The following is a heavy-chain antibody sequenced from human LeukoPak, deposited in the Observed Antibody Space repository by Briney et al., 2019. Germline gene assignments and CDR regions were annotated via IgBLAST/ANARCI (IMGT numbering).Heavy chain of an antibody. CDR2: ISSSGSTI. Sequence: GSLRLSCAASGFTFSSYEMNWVRQAPGKGLEWVSYISSSGSTIYYADSVKGRFTISRDNAKNSLYLQMNSLRAEDTAVYYCASRKYRSGGSCYGKESYYYYYMDVWGKGTTVTISS. CDR1: GFTFSSYE. V-gene: IGHV3-48*03. CDR3: ASRKYRSGGSCYGKESYYYYYMDV. D-gene: IGHD2-15*01. J-gene: IGHJ6*03.